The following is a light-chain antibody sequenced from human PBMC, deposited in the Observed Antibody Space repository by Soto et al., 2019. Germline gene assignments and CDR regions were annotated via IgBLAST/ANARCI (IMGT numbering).Light chain of an antibody. J-gene: IGKJ2*01. Sequence: DIQMTQSPSSLSASVGDRVTITCRASQDISIYLNWFQQKPGKAPKLLIYDASNLEKGVPSRFTGSGSCTDFTLTINSLQPDEIATYYCQQYNVVPPTFGQGTRLEI. CDR2: DAS. CDR3: QQYNVVPPT. V-gene: IGKV1-33*01. CDR1: QDISIY.